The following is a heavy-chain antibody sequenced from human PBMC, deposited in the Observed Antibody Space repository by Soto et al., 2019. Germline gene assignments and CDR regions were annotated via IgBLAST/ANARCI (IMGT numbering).Heavy chain of an antibody. J-gene: IGHJ5*02. V-gene: IGHV1-8*01. Sequence: QVQLVQSGAEVKKPGASVKVSCKASGYTFTSYDINWVRQATGQGLEWMGWMNPNSANTGYAQKFQGRLTVTRNTSLTTAYTERSSLRSVDTGVNSCGRSDGHNLNWFAPWGQGTVVSVSS. CDR2: MNPNSANT. CDR1: GYTFTSYD. D-gene: IGHD2-21*01. CDR3: GRSDGHNLNWFAP.